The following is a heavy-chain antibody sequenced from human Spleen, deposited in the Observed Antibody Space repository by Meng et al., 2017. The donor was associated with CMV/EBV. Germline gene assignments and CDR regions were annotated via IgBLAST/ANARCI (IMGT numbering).Heavy chain of an antibody. D-gene: IGHD5-18*01. J-gene: IGHJ4*02. V-gene: IGHV3-21*01. CDR3: ATLNGYSFFFDY. CDR1: GFTFSSCT. Sequence: GESLKISCAASGFTFSSCTMNWVRQAPGKGLEWVSSLSSGNSYTYYADSVKGRFTISRDNAKNSLYLRMDSLRAEDTAVYYCATLNGYSFFFDYWGQGALVTVSS. CDR2: LSSGNSYT.